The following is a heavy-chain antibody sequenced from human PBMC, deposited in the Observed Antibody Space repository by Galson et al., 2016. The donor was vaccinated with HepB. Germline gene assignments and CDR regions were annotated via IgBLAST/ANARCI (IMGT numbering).Heavy chain of an antibody. CDR2: VFYTGST. CDR1: GGSVTTESYY. D-gene: IGHD2-15*01. V-gene: IGHV4-61*01. J-gene: IGHJ6*02. Sequence: ETLSLTCTVSGGSVTTESYYWSWIRRSPGRGLEWIGYVFYTGSTNYNPSLRSRVAISIDTSKNQFSLKLNSVTAADTAVYYCARDRGNCSGETCQSRHYYGMDVWGQGTMVTVSS. CDR3: ARDRGNCSGETCQSRHYYGMDV.